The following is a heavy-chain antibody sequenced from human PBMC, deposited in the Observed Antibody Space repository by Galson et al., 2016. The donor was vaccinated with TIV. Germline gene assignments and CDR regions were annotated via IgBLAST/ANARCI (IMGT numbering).Heavy chain of an antibody. Sequence: SVKVSCKASGNAFTAYYIHWARQAPGQGLEWMGWINPNSGATKNAQKFQGRVTITKDTYIRTAYMELTGLRYDDTAVYYWMGGTIFRTNWFDPWGQGTLVTVSS. V-gene: IGHV1-2*02. CDR1: GNAFTAYY. D-gene: IGHD3/OR15-3a*01. CDR2: INPNSGAT. J-gene: IGHJ5*02. CDR3: MGGTIFRTNWFDP.